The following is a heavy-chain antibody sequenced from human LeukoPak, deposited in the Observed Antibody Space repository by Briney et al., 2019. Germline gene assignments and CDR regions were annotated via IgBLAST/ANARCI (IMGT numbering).Heavy chain of an antibody. Sequence: RSGGSLRLSCVASGFNFGTFGIHWVRQAPGKGLEWLAFIRYDGTNKHYADSVKGRFTISRDNAKNTLYLQMNSLRAEDTAVYYCARGYHDAFDVWGQGTMVTVSS. D-gene: IGHD2-2*01. J-gene: IGHJ3*01. CDR2: IRYDGTNK. CDR3: ARGYHDAFDV. CDR1: GFNFGTFG. V-gene: IGHV3-30*02.